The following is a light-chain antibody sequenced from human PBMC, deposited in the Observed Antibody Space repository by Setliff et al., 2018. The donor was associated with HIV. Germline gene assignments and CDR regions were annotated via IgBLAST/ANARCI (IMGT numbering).Light chain of an antibody. CDR1: SSNIGAGFD. Sequence: QSVLTQPPSVSGAPGQRVTMSCTESSSNIGAGFDVHWYQHLPGRAPKLLIYENTNRPSGVPDRFSGSQSGTSASLAITGLRAEDEGDYYCQSYDKSLSGAAVFGTGTKVTVL. V-gene: IGLV1-40*01. CDR3: QSYDKSLSGAAV. J-gene: IGLJ1*01. CDR2: ENT.